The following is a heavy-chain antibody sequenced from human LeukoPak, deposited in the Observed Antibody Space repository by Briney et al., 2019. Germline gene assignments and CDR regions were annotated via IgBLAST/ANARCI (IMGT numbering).Heavy chain of an antibody. CDR3: AKDPLSRGYCSSTSCYAGYFDY. CDR2: ISWDGGST. CDR1: GFTFDDYT. D-gene: IGHD2-2*01. Sequence: PGGSLRPSCAASGFTFDDYTMHWVRQAPGKGLEWVSLISWDGGSTYYADSVKGRFTISRDNSKNSLYLQMNSLRTEDTALYYCAKDPLSRGYCSSTSCYAGYFDYWGQGTLVTVSS. V-gene: IGHV3-43*01. J-gene: IGHJ4*02.